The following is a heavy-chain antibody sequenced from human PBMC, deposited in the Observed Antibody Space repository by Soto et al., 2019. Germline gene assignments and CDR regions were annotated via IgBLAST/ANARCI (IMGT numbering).Heavy chain of an antibody. V-gene: IGHV1-69*06. Sequence: ASVKVSCKASGGTFSSYAISWVRQAPGQGLEWMGGIIPIFGTANYAQKFQGRVTITADKSTSTAYMELSSLRSEDTAVYYCARVTPQQLVRYYGMDVWCQGTTVTVSS. J-gene: IGHJ6*02. CDR1: GGTFSSYA. CDR3: ARVTPQQLVRYYGMDV. D-gene: IGHD6-13*01. CDR2: IIPIFGTA.